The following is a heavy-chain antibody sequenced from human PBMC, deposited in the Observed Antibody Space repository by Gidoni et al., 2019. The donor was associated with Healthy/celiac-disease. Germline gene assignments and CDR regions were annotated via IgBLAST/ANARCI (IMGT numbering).Heavy chain of an antibody. V-gene: IGHV3-23*01. CDR3: AKGYSSGLFFWFDP. Sequence: GRFTISRDNSKNTLYLQMNSLRAEDTAVYYCAKGYSSGLFFWFDPWGQGTLVTVSS. J-gene: IGHJ5*02. D-gene: IGHD6-19*01.